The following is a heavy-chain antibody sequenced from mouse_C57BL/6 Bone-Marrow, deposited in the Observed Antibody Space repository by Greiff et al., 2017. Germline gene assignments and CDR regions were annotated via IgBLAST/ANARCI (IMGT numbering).Heavy chain of an antibody. Sequence: QVQLQQPGAELVKPGASVKVSCKASGYTFTSYWMHWVKQRPGQGLEWIGRIHPSDSDTNYNQKFKGKATLTVDKSSSAAYMQVSSLASEDSAVYSCAIWRYNGYLRSAWFAYWGQGTLVTVSA. J-gene: IGHJ3*01. D-gene: IGHD2-3*01. CDR1: GYTFTSYW. CDR2: IHPSDSDT. CDR3: AIWRYNGYLRSAWFAY. V-gene: IGHV1-74*01.